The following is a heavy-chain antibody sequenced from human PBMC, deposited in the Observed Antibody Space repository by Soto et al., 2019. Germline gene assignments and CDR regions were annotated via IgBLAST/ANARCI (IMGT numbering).Heavy chain of an antibody. D-gene: IGHD1-26*01. CDR1: GDSISGYY. V-gene: IGHV4-59*08. Sequence: SETLSLTCTVSGDSISGYYWSWIRQPPGKGLEWIGYMYKTGSTVYNPSFKSRVTISVDTSKNRFSLKLNSVTAADTAVYYCAHYRSGRAFDIWGQGTMVTVSS. J-gene: IGHJ3*02. CDR2: MYKTGST. CDR3: AHYRSGRAFDI.